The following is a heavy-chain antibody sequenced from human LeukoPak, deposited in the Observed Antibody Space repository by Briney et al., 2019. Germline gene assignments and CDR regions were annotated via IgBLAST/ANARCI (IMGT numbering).Heavy chain of an antibody. CDR3: AIYYYGSGITGMDV. D-gene: IGHD3-10*01. CDR1: GGSISSYY. Sequence: SETLSLTCTVSGGSISSYYWDWIRQSPGKGLEWIGSIYYSGRTYYNPSLKSRVTISVDTSRNQFSLKLSSVTAADTAVYYCAIYYYGSGITGMDVWGQGTTVTVSS. V-gene: IGHV4-39*07. CDR2: IYYSGRT. J-gene: IGHJ6*02.